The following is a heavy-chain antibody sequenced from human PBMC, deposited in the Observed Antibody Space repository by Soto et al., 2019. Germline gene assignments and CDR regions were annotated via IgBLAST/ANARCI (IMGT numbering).Heavy chain of an antibody. V-gene: IGHV4-4*02. CDR1: GGSMTSSNW. CDR3: ARSEATGLDH. CDR2: AHHSGRT. J-gene: IGHJ4*02. D-gene: IGHD1-26*01. Sequence: SETLSLTCTVSGGSMTSSNWLNWVRQSPGKGLEWIGEAHHSGRTNYNPSLKSRVTISVDKSKNHFSLELSSVTAADTAVYYCARSEATGLDHWGQGTLVTVSS.